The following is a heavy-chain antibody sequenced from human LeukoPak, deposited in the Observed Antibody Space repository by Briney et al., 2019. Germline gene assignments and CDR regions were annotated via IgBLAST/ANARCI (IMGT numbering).Heavy chain of an antibody. CDR1: GGSIENNH. J-gene: IGHJ4*02. D-gene: IGHD1-26*01. CDR3: ARQPVGAYTAGFDS. Sequence: SETLSLTCAVSGGSIENNHWAWIRLPAGKGLEWIGRLHISGNTNFNPSLNSRVTISVDRSKNQFSLKMTSMTAADTAVYYCARQPVGAYTAGFDSWGQGTLVTVSS. V-gene: IGHV4-4*07. CDR2: LHISGNT.